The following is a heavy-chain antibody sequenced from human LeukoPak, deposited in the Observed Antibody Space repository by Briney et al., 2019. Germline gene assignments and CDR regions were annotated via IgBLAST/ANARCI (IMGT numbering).Heavy chain of an antibody. J-gene: IGHJ4*02. CDR3: AKDPLPVIATSYFDS. CDR2: ISGSGTNT. V-gene: IGHV3-23*01. CDR1: GFTVSSNY. D-gene: IGHD3-10*01. Sequence: GGSLRLSCAASGFTVSSNYMSWVRQAPGKGLEWVSIISGSGTNTYYADSVKGRFTISRDNSQNTLYLQMNSLRAEDTAVYYCAKDPLPVIATSYFDSWGQGTLVTVSS.